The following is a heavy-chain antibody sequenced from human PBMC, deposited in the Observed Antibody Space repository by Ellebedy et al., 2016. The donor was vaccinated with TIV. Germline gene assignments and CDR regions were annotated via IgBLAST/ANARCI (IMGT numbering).Heavy chain of an antibody. CDR1: GGSISSYY. D-gene: IGHD4-17*01. CDR3: ARAKGYGDYFDY. Sequence: MPSETLSLTCTVSGGSISSYYWSWIRQPPGKGLEWIGYFYYSGSTNYNPSLKSRVSISADVSKNHFSLKLSSVTAADTAVYYCARAKGYGDYFDYWGQGILVTVSS. V-gene: IGHV4-59*01. CDR2: FYYSGST. J-gene: IGHJ4*02.